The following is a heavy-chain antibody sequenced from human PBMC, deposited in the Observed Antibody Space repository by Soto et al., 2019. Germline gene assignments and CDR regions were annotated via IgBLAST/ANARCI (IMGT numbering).Heavy chain of an antibody. D-gene: IGHD2-2*01. Sequence: PGGSLRLSCAASGFTFSSNGMHWVRQAPGKGLEWVAVIWYDGNKKYYGDSVRGRFTISRDNSKNTLYLEMNSLRAEDTAVYYCAGGHDAVVQAGRRENHYYYRMDVWGQGTTVTVSS. CDR2: IWYDGNKK. V-gene: IGHV3-33*01. CDR3: AGGHDAVVQAGRRENHYYYRMDV. J-gene: IGHJ6*02. CDR1: GFTFSSNG.